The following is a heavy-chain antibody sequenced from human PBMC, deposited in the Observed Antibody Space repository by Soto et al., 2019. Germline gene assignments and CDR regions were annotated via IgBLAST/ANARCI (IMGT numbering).Heavy chain of an antibody. CDR2: IYYSGST. J-gene: IGHJ5*02. CDR1: GGSISSYY. CDR3: AREEGNNWNDGGWFDP. D-gene: IGHD1-20*01. Sequence: PSETLSLTCTVSGGSISSYYWSWIRQPPGKGLEWIGYIYYSGSTNYNPSLRSRVTISVDTSKNQFSLKLSSVTAADTAVYYCAREEGNNWNDGGWFDPWGQGTLVTVSS. V-gene: IGHV4-59*01.